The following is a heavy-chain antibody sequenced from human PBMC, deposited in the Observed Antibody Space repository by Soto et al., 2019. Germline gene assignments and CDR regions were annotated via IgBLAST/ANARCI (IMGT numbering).Heavy chain of an antibody. J-gene: IGHJ5*02. CDR1: CASARNYY. D-gene: IGHD3-22*01. Sequence: PSKTLSHTCTGSCASARNYYWSWLRQPSSGKGLEWIGHVSSSGSSHYRPSLKSRLTMSLDTSKNQLSLKLTSVTAADTAVYHCAIFCYYANNAWFYTRAQRNPVTIS. V-gene: IGHV4-4*07. CDR3: AIFCYYANNAWFYT. CDR2: VSSSGSS.